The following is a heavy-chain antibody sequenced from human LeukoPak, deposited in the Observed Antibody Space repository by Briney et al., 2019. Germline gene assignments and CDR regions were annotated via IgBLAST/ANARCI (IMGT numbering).Heavy chain of an antibody. J-gene: IGHJ4*02. V-gene: IGHV1-69*04. CDR1: GGTFSSNV. CDR2: IIPIIGTP. CDR3: ARAGGSSWYVSLYY. D-gene: IGHD6-13*01. Sequence: GSSVEVSCKASGGTFSSNVISWVRQAPGQGLEWMGRIIPIIGTPDYAQKFQGRVTITADKSTNTAYMELTSLKSDDTAIYYCARAGGSSWYVSLYYWGQGTLVTVSS.